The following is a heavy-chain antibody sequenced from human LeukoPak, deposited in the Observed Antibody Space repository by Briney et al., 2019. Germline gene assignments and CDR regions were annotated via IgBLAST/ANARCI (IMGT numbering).Heavy chain of an antibody. J-gene: IGHJ6*03. CDR1: GFTFSSYG. CDR2: IRYDGSKK. D-gene: IGHD3-10*02. V-gene: IGHV3-30*02. CDR3: AKEELRRITMWGYMDV. Sequence: PGGSLRLSCAASGFTFSSYGMHWVHQAPGKGLEWVAFIRYDGSKKYYTDSVKGRFTISRDNSKNTLYLQMNSLSAEDTAFYYCAKEELRRITMWGYMDVWGKGTTVTISS.